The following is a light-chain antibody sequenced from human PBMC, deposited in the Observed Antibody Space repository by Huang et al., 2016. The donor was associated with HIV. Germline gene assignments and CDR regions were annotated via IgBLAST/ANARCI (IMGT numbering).Light chain of an antibody. CDR3: QQTYNPIT. CDR2: STS. Sequence: DIQMTQSPSSLSASVGDTVTITCRASQNIINFLSWYQQKPGKAPNLLIYSTSTLQSGVPSRFSGSGSGTDFTLTISSLQPEDFATYYCQQTYNPITFGQGTRLEIK. V-gene: IGKV1-39*01. CDR1: QNIINF. J-gene: IGKJ5*01.